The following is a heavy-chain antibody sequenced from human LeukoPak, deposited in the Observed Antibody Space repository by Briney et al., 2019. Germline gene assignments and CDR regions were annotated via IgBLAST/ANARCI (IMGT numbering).Heavy chain of an antibody. CDR1: GFTFSSYS. D-gene: IGHD2-8*01. Sequence: KAGGSLRLSCAASGFTFSSYSMNWVRQAPGKGLEWVSSISSSSYIYYADSVKGRFTISRDNAKNSLYLQINSLRAEDTAVYYCALIIGNNGLFDYWGQGTLVTVSS. J-gene: IGHJ4*02. V-gene: IGHV3-21*01. CDR2: ISSSSYI. CDR3: ALIIGNNGLFDY.